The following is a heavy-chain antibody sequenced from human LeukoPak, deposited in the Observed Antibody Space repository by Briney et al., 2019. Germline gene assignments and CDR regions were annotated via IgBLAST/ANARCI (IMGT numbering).Heavy chain of an antibody. CDR1: GYTFTGYY. Sequence: ASVKVSCKASGYTFTGYYMHWVRQAPGQGLEWMGRINPNSGGTNYAQKFQGRVTMTRDTSISTAYMELSRLRSDDTAVYYCARDQRIAVGRVALCDYWGQGTLVTVSS. V-gene: IGHV1-2*06. CDR2: INPNSGGT. J-gene: IGHJ4*02. D-gene: IGHD6-19*01. CDR3: ARDQRIAVGRVALCDY.